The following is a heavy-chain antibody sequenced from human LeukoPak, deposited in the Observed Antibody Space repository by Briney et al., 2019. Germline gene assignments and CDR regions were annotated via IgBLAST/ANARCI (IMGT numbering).Heavy chain of an antibody. J-gene: IGHJ4*02. CDR3: ASGKGYSSGWYDYFDY. V-gene: IGHV1-18*04. Sequence: VASVKVSCKASGYTFTSYGISWVRQAPGQGLKWMGWISAYNGNTNYAQKLQGRVTMTTDTSTSTAYMELRSLRSDDTAVYYCASGKGYSSGWYDYFDYWGQGTLVTVSS. D-gene: IGHD6-19*01. CDR2: ISAYNGNT. CDR1: GYTFTSYG.